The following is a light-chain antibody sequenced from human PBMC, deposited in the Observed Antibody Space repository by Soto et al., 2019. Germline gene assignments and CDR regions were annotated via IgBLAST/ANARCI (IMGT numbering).Light chain of an antibody. CDR2: GNT. V-gene: IGLV1-40*01. J-gene: IGLJ2*01. CDR3: LSFASSLSVV. Sequence: QSVLTQPPSVSGAPGQRVTISCTGSSSNIGAGYDVHWYQQLPGRAPKLLIYGNTNRPSGVPDRFSGSKSGSSASLAITGLQAEDEADYYCLSFASSLSVVFGGGTKLT. CDR1: SSNIGAGYD.